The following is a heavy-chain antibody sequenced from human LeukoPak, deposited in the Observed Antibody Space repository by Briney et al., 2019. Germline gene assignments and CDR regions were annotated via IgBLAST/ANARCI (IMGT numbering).Heavy chain of an antibody. D-gene: IGHD5-18*01. CDR2: INHSGST. V-gene: IGHV4-34*01. J-gene: IGHJ4*02. Sequence: SETLSLTCAVYGGSFSGYYWSWIRQPPGKGLEWIGEINHSGSTNYNPSLKSRVTISVDTSKNQFSLKLSSVTAADTAVFYCARGRHTAMVPFDYWGQGTLVTVSS. CDR1: GGSFSGYY. CDR3: ARGRHTAMVPFDY.